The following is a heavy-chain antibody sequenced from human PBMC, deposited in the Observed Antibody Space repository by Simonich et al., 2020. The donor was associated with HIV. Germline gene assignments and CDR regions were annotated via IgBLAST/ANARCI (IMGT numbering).Heavy chain of an antibody. D-gene: IGHD6-13*01. CDR1: GGSFSGYY. CDR2: NNHSGST. J-gene: IGHJ1*01. Sequence: QVQLLQWGAGLLKPSETLSLTCAVYGGSFSGYYWSWIRQPPGKGLEWIGENNHSGSTNYNPSLKSRVTISVDTSKNQFSLKLSSVTAADTAVYYCARLTAGGLGEYFQHWGQGTLVTVSS. V-gene: IGHV4-34*01. CDR3: ARLTAGGLGEYFQH.